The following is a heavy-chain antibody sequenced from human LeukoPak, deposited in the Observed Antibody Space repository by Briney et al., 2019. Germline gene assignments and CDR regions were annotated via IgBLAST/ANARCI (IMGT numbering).Heavy chain of an antibody. Sequence: ASVKVSCKASGGTFSSYAISWVRQAPGQGLEWMGGIIPIFGTANYAQKFQGRVTITTDESTSTAYMELSSLRSEDTAVYYCARGANWGCRDCHWFDPWGQGTLVTVSS. J-gene: IGHJ5*02. V-gene: IGHV1-69*05. D-gene: IGHD7-27*01. CDR1: GGTFSSYA. CDR2: IIPIFGTA. CDR3: ARGANWGCRDCHWFDP.